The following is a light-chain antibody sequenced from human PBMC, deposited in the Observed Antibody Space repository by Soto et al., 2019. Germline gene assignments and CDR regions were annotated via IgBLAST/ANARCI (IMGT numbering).Light chain of an antibody. J-gene: IGKJ4*01. V-gene: IGKV3-20*01. CDR1: QSVSSFY. CDR2: GAS. CDR3: QYYDTSSLT. Sequence: EIVLTQSPGTLSLSPGERATLSCRASQSVSSFYLAWYKQKPGQAPRLLIYGASGRATGIPDRLSGSGSGTDFTLIINRLEPEDFAVYYCQYYDTSSLTFGGGTKVDIK.